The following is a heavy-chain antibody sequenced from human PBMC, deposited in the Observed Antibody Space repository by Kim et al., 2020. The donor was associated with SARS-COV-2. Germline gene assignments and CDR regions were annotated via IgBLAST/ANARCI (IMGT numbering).Heavy chain of an antibody. CDR2: ISWNSGSI. D-gene: IGHD6-13*01. Sequence: GGSLRLSCAASGFTFDDYAMHWVRQAPGKGLEWVSGISWNSGSIGYADSVKGRFTISRDNAKNSLYLQMNSLRAEDTALYYCAKASRPYSSSWYSAFDIWGQGTMVTVSS. V-gene: IGHV3-9*01. CDR1: GFTFDDYA. J-gene: IGHJ3*02. CDR3: AKASRPYSSSWYSAFDI.